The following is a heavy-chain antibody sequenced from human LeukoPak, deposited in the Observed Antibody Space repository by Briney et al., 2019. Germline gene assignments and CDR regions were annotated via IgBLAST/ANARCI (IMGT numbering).Heavy chain of an antibody. CDR2: INTDGTFT. J-gene: IGHJ4*02. CDR3: ARISSGWYSDY. CDR1: GFTFSDYW. Sequence: PGGSLRLSCETSGFTFSDYWMHWVRQAPGKGLEWVSRINTDGTFTRYPDSVQGRFTISRDTAKNTLLLQMNSLRAEDTAVYYCARISSGWYSDYWGQGTLVTVSA. D-gene: IGHD6-19*01. V-gene: IGHV3-74*01.